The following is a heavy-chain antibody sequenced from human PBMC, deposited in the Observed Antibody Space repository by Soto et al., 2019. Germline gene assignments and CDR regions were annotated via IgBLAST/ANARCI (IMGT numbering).Heavy chain of an antibody. CDR3: ARDLRFVDLHYYFDL. D-gene: IGHD3-10*01. V-gene: IGHV3-11*01. J-gene: IGHJ5*02. Sequence: QEHLVESGGGLVKAGGTLRLSCATSGFTFSDYYMSWVRQAPGKGLEWVSYISSSGTTIQYAESVKGRFTVSRDNVRDTLYLVIDTLRPEDTSVYFCARDLRFVDLHYYFDLWGQGTLVTFST. CDR2: ISSSGTTI. CDR1: GFTFSDYY.